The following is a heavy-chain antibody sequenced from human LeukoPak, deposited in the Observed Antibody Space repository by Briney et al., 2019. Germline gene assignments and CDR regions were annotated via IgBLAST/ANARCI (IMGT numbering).Heavy chain of an antibody. J-gene: IGHJ5*02. D-gene: IGHD3-9*01. Sequence: SETLSLTCTVSGGSISSYYWSWIRQPPGKGLEWIGEINHSGSTNYNPSLKSRVTISVDTSKNQFSLKLSSVTAADTAVYYCARGLIRYFDWLLTNWFDPWGQGTLVTVSS. CDR2: INHSGST. CDR3: ARGLIRYFDWLLTNWFDP. CDR1: GGSISSYY. V-gene: IGHV4-34*01.